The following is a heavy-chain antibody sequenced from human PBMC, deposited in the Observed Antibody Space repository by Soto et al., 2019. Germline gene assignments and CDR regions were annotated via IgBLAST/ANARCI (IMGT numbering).Heavy chain of an antibody. V-gene: IGHV3-30*03. CDR2: ISYDGSNK. CDR1: GFTFSSYG. J-gene: IGHJ5*02. Sequence: PGGSLRLSCAASGFTFSSYGMHWVRQAPGKGLEWVAVISYDGSNKYYADSVKGRFTISRDNSKNTLYLQMNSLRAEDTAVFYCARHRARNWFDPWGQGTLVTVSS. D-gene: IGHD6-6*01. CDR3: ARHRARNWFDP.